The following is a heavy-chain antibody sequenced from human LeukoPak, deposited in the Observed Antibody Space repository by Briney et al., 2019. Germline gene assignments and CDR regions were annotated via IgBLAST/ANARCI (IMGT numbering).Heavy chain of an antibody. CDR1: GGSFSGYY. J-gene: IGHJ4*02. D-gene: IGHD1-14*01. V-gene: IGHV4-34*01. CDR3: ARDNHFHYFDY. CDR2: INHSGST. Sequence: SETLSLTCAVYGGSFSGYYWSWIRQPPGKGLEWIGEINHSGSTNYNPSLKSRVTISVDTSKNQFSLKLSSVTAADTAVYYCARDNHFHYFDYWGQGTLVTVSS.